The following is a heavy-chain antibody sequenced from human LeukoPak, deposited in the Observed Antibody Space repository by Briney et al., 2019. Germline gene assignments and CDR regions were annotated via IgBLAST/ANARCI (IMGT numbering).Heavy chain of an antibody. CDR2: IYYSGST. J-gene: IGHJ5*02. D-gene: IGHD3-10*01. CDR1: GGFISSGGYY. V-gene: IGHV4-30-4*01. CDR3: ARGDPNYYGSGSYDNWFDP. Sequence: SETLSLTCTVSGGFISSGGYYWSWIRQPPGKGVEWIGYIYYSGSTYYNPSLKSRVTISVDTSKNQFSLKLSSVTAADTAVYYCARGDPNYYGSGSYDNWFDPWGQGTLVTVSS.